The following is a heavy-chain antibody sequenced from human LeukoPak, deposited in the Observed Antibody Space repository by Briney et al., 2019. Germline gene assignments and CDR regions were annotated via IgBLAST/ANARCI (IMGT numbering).Heavy chain of an antibody. D-gene: IGHD6-19*01. J-gene: IGHJ4*02. Sequence: PGGSLRLSCAASGFTVSSNYMSWVRQAPGKGLGGGSIFSSGGNTYYADSVKGRFTISRDNSKNTLYLQMTSLRAEDTAVYYCTRVKVAGSSDYWGQGTLVTVSS. CDR2: FSSGGNT. V-gene: IGHV3-53*01. CDR1: GFTVSSNY. CDR3: TRVKVAGSSDY.